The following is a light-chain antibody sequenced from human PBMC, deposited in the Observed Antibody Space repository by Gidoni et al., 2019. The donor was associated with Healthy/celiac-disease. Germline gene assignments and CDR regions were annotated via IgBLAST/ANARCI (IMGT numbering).Light chain of an antibody. V-gene: IGKV3-20*01. CDR3: QQYGSSPYT. CDR1: QSVSSSY. Sequence: EIVLTQSPGTLSLSPVERATLSCRAIQSVSSSYLAWYQQTPGHAPRLLIYGASSRATGIPDRFSGSGSGTDFTLTISRLEPEDFAVYYCQQYGSSPYTFGQGTKLEIK. CDR2: GAS. J-gene: IGKJ2*01.